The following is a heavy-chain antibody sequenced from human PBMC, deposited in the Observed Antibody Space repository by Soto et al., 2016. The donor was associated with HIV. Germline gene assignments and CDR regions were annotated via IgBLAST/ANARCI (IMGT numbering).Heavy chain of an antibody. CDR3: AAWAVSSTAAHLDF. CDR1: GGSLRSYH. Sequence: QVQLQESGPGLVKPSETLSLTCNVSGGSLRSYHWNWIRQSPGKGLEWIGYIYYSGNTNYNPALKSRITISLDTSSSQFSLKMSSVTAADTALYYCAAWAVSSTAAHLDFWGQGTLTHRLL. D-gene: IGHD6-25*01. J-gene: IGHJ4*02. CDR2: IYYSGNT. V-gene: IGHV4-59*03.